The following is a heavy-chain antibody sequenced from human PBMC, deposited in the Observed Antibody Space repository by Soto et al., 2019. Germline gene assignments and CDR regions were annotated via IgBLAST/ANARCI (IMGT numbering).Heavy chain of an antibody. CDR2: ISYDGSNK. Sequence: QVQLVESGGGVVQPGRSLRLSCAASGFTFSSYGMHWVRQAPGKGLEWVAVISYDGSNKYYADSVKGRFTISRDNSKNTLYLQMNSLRAEDTAVYYCAKGNYDTLDYWGQGTLVTASS. D-gene: IGHD1-7*01. J-gene: IGHJ4*02. V-gene: IGHV3-30*18. CDR3: AKGNYDTLDY. CDR1: GFTFSSYG.